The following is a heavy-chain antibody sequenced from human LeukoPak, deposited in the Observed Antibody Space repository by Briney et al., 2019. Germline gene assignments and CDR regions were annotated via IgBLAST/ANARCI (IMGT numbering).Heavy chain of an antibody. CDR2: ISSSNSTI. V-gene: IGHV3-48*01. CDR1: GFTFSSYS. D-gene: IGHD6-19*01. Sequence: PGGSLRLSCAASGFTFSSYSTNWVRQAPGRGLEWVSYISSSNSTIYSADSVKGRFTISRDNAKNSLYLQMNSLRAEDTAVYYCARDHSSGRPAFDYWGQGTLVTVSS. CDR3: ARDHSSGRPAFDY. J-gene: IGHJ4*02.